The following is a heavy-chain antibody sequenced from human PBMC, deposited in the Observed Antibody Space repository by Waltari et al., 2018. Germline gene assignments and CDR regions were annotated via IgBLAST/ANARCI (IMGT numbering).Heavy chain of an antibody. V-gene: IGHV3-23*01. CDR2: ISGSGGST. J-gene: IGHJ4*02. D-gene: IGHD2-2*01. CDR3: AKARCSTTSCYYFEY. CDR1: GFTFSSYA. Sequence: AASGFTFSSYAMIWVRQAPGKGLEWVSGISGSGGSTYYADSVKGRFTISRDNSKNTLYLQMNSLRAEDTAEYYCAKARCSTTSCYYFEYWGQGTLVTVSS.